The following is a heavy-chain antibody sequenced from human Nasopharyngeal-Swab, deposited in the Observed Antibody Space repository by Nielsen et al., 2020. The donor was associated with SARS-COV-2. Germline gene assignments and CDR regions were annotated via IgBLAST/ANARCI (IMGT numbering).Heavy chain of an antibody. D-gene: IGHD2-21*02. J-gene: IGHJ3*02. V-gene: IGHV4-59*08. Sequence: PETLSLTCTVSGGSISSYYWSWIRQPPGKGLEWIGYIYYSGSTNYNPSLKSRVTISVDTSKNQFSLKLSSVTAADTAVYYCARHVPMVTARGDAFDIWGQGTMVTVSS. CDR3: ARHVPMVTARGDAFDI. CDR2: IYYSGST. CDR1: GGSISSYY.